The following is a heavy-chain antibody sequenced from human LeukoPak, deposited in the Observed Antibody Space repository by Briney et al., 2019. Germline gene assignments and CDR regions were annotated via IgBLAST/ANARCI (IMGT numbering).Heavy chain of an antibody. CDR3: AENARFRELLSCFDP. CDR1: GFTLSSYA. J-gene: IGHJ5*02. CDR2: ISGSGGNT. Sequence: PGGSLRLSCAASGFTLSSYAMSWVRQAPGKGLEWVSGISGSGGNTDYADSVKGRFTISRDNSKNTLYLQMNSLRAEDTAVYYCAENARFRELLSCFDPWGQGTLVTVSS. V-gene: IGHV3-23*01. D-gene: IGHD3-10*01.